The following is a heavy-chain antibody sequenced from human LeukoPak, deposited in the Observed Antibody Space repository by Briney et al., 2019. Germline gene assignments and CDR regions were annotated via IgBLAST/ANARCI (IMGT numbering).Heavy chain of an antibody. Sequence: ASLRVSCKASGYTFTGYYMHWVRQAPGQGLEWMGWINPNSGGTNYAQKFQGRVTMTRDTSISTAYMELSRLRSDDTAVYYCARGPSPTYYYDSSGAFDIWGQGTMVTVSS. CDR3: ARGPSPTYYYDSSGAFDI. D-gene: IGHD3-22*01. V-gene: IGHV1-2*02. CDR2: INPNSGGT. J-gene: IGHJ3*02. CDR1: GYTFTGYY.